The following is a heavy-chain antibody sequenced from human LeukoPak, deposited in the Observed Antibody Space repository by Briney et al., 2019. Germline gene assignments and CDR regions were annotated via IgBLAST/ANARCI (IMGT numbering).Heavy chain of an antibody. V-gene: IGHV4-4*09. D-gene: IGHD6-6*01. Sequence: TPSETLSLTCTVSGGSISSYYWSWIRQPPGKGLEWIGYIYTSGSTNYNPSLKSRVTISVDTSKNQFSLKLSSVTAADTAVYYCARRAAWSIAARQRYYHMDVWGKGTTVTVSS. J-gene: IGHJ6*03. CDR3: ARRAAWSIAARQRYYHMDV. CDR1: GGSISSYY. CDR2: IYTSGST.